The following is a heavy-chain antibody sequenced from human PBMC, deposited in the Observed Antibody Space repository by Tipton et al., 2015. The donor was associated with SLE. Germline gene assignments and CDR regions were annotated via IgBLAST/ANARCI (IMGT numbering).Heavy chain of an antibody. Sequence: TLSLTCIVSGGSISSSSYYWGWIRQPPGKGLEWIGSYYYSGSAAYNPSLKSRVTISVDTSKDQFSLRLTSVTAADTAVYYCARRSLLAVPKWGQGTLVTVSS. CDR2: YYYSGSA. D-gene: IGHD3-3*02. CDR1: GGSISSSSYY. V-gene: IGHV4-39*01. J-gene: IGHJ4*02. CDR3: ARRSLLAVPK.